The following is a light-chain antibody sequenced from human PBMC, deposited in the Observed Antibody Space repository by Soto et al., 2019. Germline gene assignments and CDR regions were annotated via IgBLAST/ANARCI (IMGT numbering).Light chain of an antibody. Sequence: NFMLTQPLSVSESPGKTVTISCTRSSGDIANNYVQWFQQRPGSAPTTVIYKDDQRPSGVPERFSGSIDSSSNSASLTISGLKSEDESDYFGQSYYSSTVVFGGGTKVTVL. CDR3: QSYYSSTVV. V-gene: IGLV6-57*04. J-gene: IGLJ2*01. CDR2: KDD. CDR1: SGDIANNY.